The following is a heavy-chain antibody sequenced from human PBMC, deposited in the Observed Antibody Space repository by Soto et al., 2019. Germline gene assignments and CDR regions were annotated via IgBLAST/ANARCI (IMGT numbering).Heavy chain of an antibody. Sequence: ASVKVSCKASGYSFTGYNIHWVRQAPGQGLEWMGWINPNSGGTNYAQKFQGRVTMTRDTSVTTAYMGLSRLTSDDTAVYFCAREGSSSSKYFQHWGQGTLVTVSS. CDR2: INPNSGGT. V-gene: IGHV1-2*02. D-gene: IGHD6-6*01. J-gene: IGHJ1*01. CDR3: AREGSSSSKYFQH. CDR1: GYSFTGYN.